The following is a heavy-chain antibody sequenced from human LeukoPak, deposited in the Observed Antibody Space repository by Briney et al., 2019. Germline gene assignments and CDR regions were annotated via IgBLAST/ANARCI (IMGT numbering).Heavy chain of an antibody. CDR1: GFTFSSYS. D-gene: IGHD4-17*01. V-gene: IGHV3-21*01. Sequence: GGSLRLSCAASGFTFSSYSMNWVRQAPGKGLEWVSSISSSSSYIYYADSVKGRFTISRDNAKNSLYLQMNSLRAEDTAVYYCAREEGDYGDYGVWYFDLWGRGTLVTVSS. J-gene: IGHJ2*01. CDR3: AREEGDYGDYGVWYFDL. CDR2: ISSSSSYI.